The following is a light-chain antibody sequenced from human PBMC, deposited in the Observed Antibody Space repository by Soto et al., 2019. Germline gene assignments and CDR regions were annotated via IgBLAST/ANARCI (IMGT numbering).Light chain of an antibody. V-gene: IGLV1-47*02. J-gene: IGLJ3*02. Sequence: QSVLTQPPSASGTPGQRVFISCSGSSANIGGTNYAYWYQQLPGAAPKLLMHSNNLRPSGVPERISGSKSGTSASLAISGLRSEDEAVYYCAAWDDSLNGYWVFXGGTQLTVL. CDR2: SNN. CDR1: SANIGGTNY. CDR3: AAWDDSLNGYWV.